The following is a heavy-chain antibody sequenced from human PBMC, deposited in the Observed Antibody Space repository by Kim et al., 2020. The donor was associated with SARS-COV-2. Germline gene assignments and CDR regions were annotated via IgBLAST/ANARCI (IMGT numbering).Heavy chain of an antibody. Sequence: SETLSLTCTVSGGSISSYYWSWIRQPAGKGLEWIGRIYTSGSTNYNPSLKSRVTMSVDTSKNQFSLKLSSVTAADTAVYYCARGDIVVVPAALDRPHGDYFDYWGQGTLVTVSS. CDR1: GGSISSYY. CDR3: ARGDIVVVPAALDRPHGDYFDY. D-gene: IGHD2-2*01. CDR2: IYTSGST. V-gene: IGHV4-4*07. J-gene: IGHJ4*02.